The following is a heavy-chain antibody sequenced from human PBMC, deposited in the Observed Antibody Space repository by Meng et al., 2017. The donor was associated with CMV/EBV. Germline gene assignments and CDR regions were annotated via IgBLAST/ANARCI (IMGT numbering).Heavy chain of an antibody. CDR2: ISGSGGST. D-gene: IGHD6-6*01. V-gene: IGHV3-23*01. J-gene: IGHJ6*02. Sequence: GESLKISCAASGFTFSSYAMSWVRQAPGKGLEWVSAISGSGGSTYYADSVKGRFTISRDNSKNTLYLQMNSLRAEDTAVYYCAKDAAARRSYYYYGMDVWGQGTTVTVSS. CDR1: GFTFSSYA. CDR3: AKDAAARRSYYYYGMDV.